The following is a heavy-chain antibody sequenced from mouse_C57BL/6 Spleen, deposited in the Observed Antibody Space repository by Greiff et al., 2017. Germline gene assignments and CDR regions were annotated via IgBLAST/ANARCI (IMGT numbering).Heavy chain of an antibody. V-gene: IGHV5-4*01. CDR3: ARERTPYYYGSSPFDY. D-gene: IGHD1-1*01. J-gene: IGHJ2*01. CDR1: GFTFSSYA. Sequence: EVMLVESGGGLVKPGGSLKLSCAASGFTFSSYAMSWVRQTPEKRLEWVATISGGGSYTYYPDNVKGRFTISRDNAKNNLYLQMSHLKSEDTAMYYCARERTPYYYGSSPFDYWGQGTTLTVSS. CDR2: ISGGGSYT.